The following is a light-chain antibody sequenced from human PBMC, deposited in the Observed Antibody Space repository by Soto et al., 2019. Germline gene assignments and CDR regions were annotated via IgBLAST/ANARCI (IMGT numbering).Light chain of an antibody. CDR1: QSVSSSY. CDR2: RAP. CDR3: QQYGSSPLT. J-gene: IGKJ4*01. V-gene: IGKV3-20*01. Sequence: EIVLTQSPVTLSLSPGERATLSCRASQSVSSSYLAWYQQKPGQAPKVLIYRAPSRATGIPDRFSGSGSGTDFTLTISRLEPEDFAVYYCQQYGSSPLTFGGGTKVDIK.